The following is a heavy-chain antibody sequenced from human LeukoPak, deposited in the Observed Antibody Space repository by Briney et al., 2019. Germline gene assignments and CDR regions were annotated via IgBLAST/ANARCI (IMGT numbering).Heavy chain of an antibody. CDR3: ARGLGYDFWSGYYRDYYYYMDV. CDR2: IYYSGST. J-gene: IGHJ6*03. V-gene: IGHV4-59*01. CDR1: GGSISSYY. D-gene: IGHD3-3*01. Sequence: PSETLSLTCTVSGGSISSYYWSWIRQPPGKGLEWIGYIYYSGSTNYNPSLKSRVTISVDTSKNQFSLKLSSVTAADTAVYYCARGLGYDFWSGYYRDYYYYMDVWGKGTTVTVSS.